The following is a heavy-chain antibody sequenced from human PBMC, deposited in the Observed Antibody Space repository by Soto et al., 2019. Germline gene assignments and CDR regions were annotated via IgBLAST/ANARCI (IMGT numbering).Heavy chain of an antibody. CDR2: ISGSGIDI. CDR1: GFAFYYYN. J-gene: IGHJ4*02. D-gene: IGHD3-16*01. Sequence: GSLRLSCAASGFAFYYYNMNWVRQAPGRGLEWVSSISGSGIDIHFTDSVKGRFTISRDNAGNALHLTMNYLSAEDTGVYFCARDIGFDYVNWGQGTLVTVSS. V-gene: IGHV3-21*03. CDR3: ARDIGFDYVN.